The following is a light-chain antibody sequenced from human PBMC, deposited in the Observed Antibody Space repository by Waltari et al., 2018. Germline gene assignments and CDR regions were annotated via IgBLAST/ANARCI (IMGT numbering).Light chain of an antibody. J-gene: IGKJ4*01. CDR2: AAT. CDR3: QQTYGPSLS. V-gene: IGKV1-39*01. Sequence: DIQMTQSPSSLSASVGDRVTITCRASRGIGNYVNWYQHRPGEPPNLLIFAATSLHTGVPSRFSGSGSGTDFTLTISILQPEGFATYYCQQTYGPSLSFGGGTKVEIK. CDR1: RGIGNY.